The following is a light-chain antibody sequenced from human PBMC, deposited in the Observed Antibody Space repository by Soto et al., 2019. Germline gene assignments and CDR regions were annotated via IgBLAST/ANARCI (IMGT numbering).Light chain of an antibody. CDR2: AAS. Sequence: EIVLTQSPATLSLSPGERATLSCRASQSVSSYYLAWYQQKPGQAPRLLIYAASSRATGIPDRFSGSGSGTDFTLTISRLEPEDFVVYHCQQYGDLPPTFGQGTKVDIK. CDR3: QQYGDLPPT. J-gene: IGKJ1*01. V-gene: IGKV3-20*01. CDR1: QSVSSYY.